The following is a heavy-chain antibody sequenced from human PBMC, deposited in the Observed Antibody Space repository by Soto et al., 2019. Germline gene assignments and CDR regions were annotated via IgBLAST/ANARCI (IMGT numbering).Heavy chain of an antibody. J-gene: IGHJ4*02. CDR3: AKVWFGELRSDY. CDR1: GFTFSSYG. V-gene: IGHV3-30*18. D-gene: IGHD3-10*01. Sequence: VQLVESGGGVVQPGRSLRLSCAASGFTFSSYGMHWVRQAPGKGLEWVAVISYDGSNKYYADSVKGRFTISRDNSKNTLYLQMNSLRAEDTAVYYCAKVWFGELRSDYWGQGTLVTVSS. CDR2: ISYDGSNK.